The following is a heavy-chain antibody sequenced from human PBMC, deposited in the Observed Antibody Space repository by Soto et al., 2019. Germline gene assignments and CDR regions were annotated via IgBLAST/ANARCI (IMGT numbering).Heavy chain of an antibody. D-gene: IGHD2-21*02. J-gene: IGHJ4*02. V-gene: IGHV3-23*04. CDR3: AKGGGGDHGY. CDR1: GFIFTTSD. Sequence: QLVESEGGLVQPGGSLRLSCEASGFIFTTSDMSWVRQAPGKGLEWVSSITTTGDTTHYADSVRGRFTISRDNARNTVYLKMNSLRVDDTAGYYCAKGGGGDHGYWGQGTLVAVSS. CDR2: ITTTGDTT.